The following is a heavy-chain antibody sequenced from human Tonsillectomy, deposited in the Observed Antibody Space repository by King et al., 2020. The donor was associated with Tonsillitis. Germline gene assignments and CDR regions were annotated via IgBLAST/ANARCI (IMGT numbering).Heavy chain of an antibody. CDR1: GFTFNNFW. D-gene: IGHD3-22*01. Sequence: VQLVESGGGLVQPGGSLRLSCAASGFTFNNFWMTWVRQAPGKGLEWVANIKQDGSEKYYVASCKGRFTIARTNARNSLYLQMSSLRAEDTALYYCARDRRYYDSSGWGDAFDIWGQGTKVTVSS. CDR3: ARDRRYYDSSGWGDAFDI. V-gene: IGHV3-7*01. CDR2: IKQDGSEK. J-gene: IGHJ3*02.